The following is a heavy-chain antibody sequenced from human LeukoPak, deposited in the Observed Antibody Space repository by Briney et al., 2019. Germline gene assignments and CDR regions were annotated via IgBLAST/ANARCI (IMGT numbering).Heavy chain of an antibody. Sequence: ASVKVSCKASGGTFSSYAISWVRQAPGQGLEWMGGIIPIFGTANYAQKFQGRVTITADESTSTAYMELSSLRSEDTAVYYCARVRDHSYYDFWSGHYYYYGMDVWGQGTTVTVSS. V-gene: IGHV1-69*01. CDR1: GGTFSSYA. CDR2: IIPIFGTA. J-gene: IGHJ6*02. D-gene: IGHD3-3*01. CDR3: ARVRDHSYYDFWSGHYYYYGMDV.